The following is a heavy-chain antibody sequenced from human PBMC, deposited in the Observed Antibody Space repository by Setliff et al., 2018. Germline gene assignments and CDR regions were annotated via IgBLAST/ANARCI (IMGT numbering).Heavy chain of an antibody. V-gene: IGHV4-38-2*02. CDR1: GYSISGGYY. J-gene: IGHJ4*02. CDR2: IYHSGST. Sequence: SETLSLTCTVSGYSISGGYYWGWIRQPPGKGLEWIGSIYHSGSTYYNPSLKSRVTISVDTSKNQFSLKLSSVTAADTAVYYCARSFSRREKFLLDYWGQGALVTVSS. CDR3: ARSFSRREKFLLDY.